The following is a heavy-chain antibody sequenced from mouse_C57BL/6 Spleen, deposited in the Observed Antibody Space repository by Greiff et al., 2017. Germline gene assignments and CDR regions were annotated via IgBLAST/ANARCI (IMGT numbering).Heavy chain of an antibody. CDR2: IYPRSGNT. V-gene: IGHV1-81*01. Sequence: QVQLQQSGAELARPGASVKLSCKASGYTFTSYGISWVKQRTGPGLEWIGEIYPRSGNTYYNEKFKGKATLTADKSSSTAYMELRSLTSEDSAVYFCARGGFTAVGNYAMDYWGQGTSVTVSS. D-gene: IGHD1-1*01. J-gene: IGHJ4*01. CDR1: GYTFTSYG. CDR3: ARGGFTAVGNYAMDY.